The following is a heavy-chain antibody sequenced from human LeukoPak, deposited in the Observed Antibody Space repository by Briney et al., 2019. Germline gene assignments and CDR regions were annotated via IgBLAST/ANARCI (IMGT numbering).Heavy chain of an antibody. CDR1: GGTFSSYA. D-gene: IGHD6-19*01. Sequence: SVKVSCKASGGTFSSYAISWVRQAPGQGLEWMGGIIHIFGPANYAQKFQGRVTITADKSTSTAYMELSSLRSEDTAVYYCARGLAVAGSPLGYWGQGTLVTVSS. CDR2: IIHIFGPA. J-gene: IGHJ4*02. CDR3: ARGLAVAGSPLGY. V-gene: IGHV1-69*06.